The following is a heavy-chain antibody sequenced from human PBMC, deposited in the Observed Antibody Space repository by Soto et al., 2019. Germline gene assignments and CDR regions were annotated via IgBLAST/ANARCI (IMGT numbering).Heavy chain of an antibody. D-gene: IGHD5-18*01. Sequence: ASVKVSCKASGGTFSSYAISWVRQAPGQGLEWMGGIIPIFGTANYAQKFQGRVTITADESTSTAYMELSSLRSEDTAVYYCARVMSRSAMVLDPWGQGTLVTVSS. J-gene: IGHJ5*02. CDR3: ARVMSRSAMVLDP. CDR2: IIPIFGTA. V-gene: IGHV1-69*13. CDR1: GGTFSSYA.